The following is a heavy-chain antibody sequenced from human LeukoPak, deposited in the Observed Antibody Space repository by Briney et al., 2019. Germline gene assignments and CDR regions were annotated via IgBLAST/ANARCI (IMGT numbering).Heavy chain of an antibody. J-gene: IGHJ6*01. Sequence: PGGSLRLSRAASGFTAINNYMTWVRQAPGKGLEGVSVIYSGGNTHYADSVTGRFSTCRDNSKNTLYRQMHSLRGDDMAVYYWSTSPSSCVWGKGTTVSLSS. D-gene: IGHD1-1*01. CDR2: IYSGGNT. CDR1: GFTAINNY. CDR3: STSPSSCV. V-gene: IGHV3-53*01.